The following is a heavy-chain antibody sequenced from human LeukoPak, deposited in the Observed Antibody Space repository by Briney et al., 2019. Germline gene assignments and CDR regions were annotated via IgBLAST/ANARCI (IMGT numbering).Heavy chain of an antibody. D-gene: IGHD5-18*01. V-gene: IGHV4-59*10. J-gene: IGHJ4*02. CDR3: ARGGGTGYSYGFYFDY. CDR2: IYTSGST. CDR1: GFTFSNYW. Sequence: GSLRLSCAASGFTFSNYWMHWVRQAPGKGLEWIGRIYTSGSTNYNPSLKSRVTMSVDTSKNQFSLKLSSVTAADTAVYYCARGGGTGYSYGFYFDYWGQGTLVTVSS.